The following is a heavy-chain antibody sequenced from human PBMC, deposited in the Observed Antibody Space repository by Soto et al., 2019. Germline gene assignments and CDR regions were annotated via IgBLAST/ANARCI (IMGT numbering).Heavy chain of an antibody. Sequence: SETLSLTYAVYGGSFSGYYWSWIRQPPGKGLEWIGEINHSGSTNYNPSLKSRVTISVDTSKNQFSLKLSSVTAADTAVYYCAVGYCSGGSCYSRYYYYYMDVWGKGTTVTVSS. V-gene: IGHV4-34*01. J-gene: IGHJ6*03. CDR2: INHSGST. CDR3: AVGYCSGGSCYSRYYYYYMDV. CDR1: GGSFSGYY. D-gene: IGHD2-15*01.